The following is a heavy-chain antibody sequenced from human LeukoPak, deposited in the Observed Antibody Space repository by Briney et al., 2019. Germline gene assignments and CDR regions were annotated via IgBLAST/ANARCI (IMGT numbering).Heavy chain of an antibody. CDR3: ARDLRTYYPRHFDS. CDR2: IKQDGSEK. J-gene: IGHJ4*02. V-gene: IGHV3-7*04. CDR1: GFTFSSYW. Sequence: GGSLRLSCAASGFTFSSYWMSWVRQAPGKRLEWVANIKQDGSEKYYVDSMKGRITISRDNAKNSLYLQLNGLRAEDTAVYYCARDLRTYYPRHFDSWGQGTLVTVSS. D-gene: IGHD3-22*01.